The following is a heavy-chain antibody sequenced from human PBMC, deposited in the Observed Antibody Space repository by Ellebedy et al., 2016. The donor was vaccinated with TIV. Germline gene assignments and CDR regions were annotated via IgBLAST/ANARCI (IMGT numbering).Heavy chain of an antibody. CDR2: INAGNGNT. J-gene: IGHJ4*02. V-gene: IGHV1-3*01. CDR3: ARDLVIAAAGLPFDY. D-gene: IGHD6-13*01. CDR1: GYTFTSYA. Sequence: AASVKVSCKASGYTFTSYAMHWVRQAPGQRLEWMGWINAGNGNTKYSQKFQGRVTITRDTSASTAYMELSSLRSEDTAVYYCARDLVIAAAGLPFDYWGQGTLVTVSS.